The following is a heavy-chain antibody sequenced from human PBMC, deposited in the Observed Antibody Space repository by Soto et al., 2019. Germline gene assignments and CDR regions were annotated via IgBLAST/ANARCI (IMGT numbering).Heavy chain of an antibody. CDR3: ERGAPSDLDY. V-gene: IGHV1-69*13. D-gene: IGHD3-10*01. CDR1: GGTFSIYA. J-gene: IGHJ4*02. CDR2: IIPIFGTA. Sequence: ASVKVSCKASGGTFSIYAISWVRQAPGQGLEWMGGIIPIFGTANYAQKFQGRVTITADESTSTAYMELSSLRSEETAVYYCERGAPSDLDYWGQGTLVTSPQ.